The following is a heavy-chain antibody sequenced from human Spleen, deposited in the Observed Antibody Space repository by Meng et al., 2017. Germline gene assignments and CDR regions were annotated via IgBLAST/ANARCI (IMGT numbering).Heavy chain of an antibody. CDR3: AKGDRYYYDSSGYYLDY. V-gene: IGHV3-9*01. J-gene: IGHJ4*02. Sequence: SLKISCAASGFTFDDYAMHWVRQAPGKGLEWVSGISWNSGSIGYADSVKGRFTISRDNAKNSLYLQMNSLRAEDTALYYCAKGDRYYYDSSGYYLDYWGQGTLVTVSS. D-gene: IGHD3-22*01. CDR2: ISWNSGSI. CDR1: GFTFDDYA.